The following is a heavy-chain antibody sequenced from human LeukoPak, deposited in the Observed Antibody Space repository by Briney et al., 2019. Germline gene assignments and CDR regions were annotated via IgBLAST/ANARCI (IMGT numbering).Heavy chain of an antibody. Sequence: GGSLRLSCAASGFTFSNYAIHWVRQAPGKGLEWVAFIRYDGSNKYYADSVKGRFTISRDNSKNTLYLQMNSLRAEDTAVYYCAKDLTSAAAGTCVDYWGQGTLVTVSS. D-gene: IGHD6-13*01. CDR1: GFTFSNYA. CDR3: AKDLTSAAAGTCVDY. V-gene: IGHV3-30*02. J-gene: IGHJ4*02. CDR2: IRYDGSNK.